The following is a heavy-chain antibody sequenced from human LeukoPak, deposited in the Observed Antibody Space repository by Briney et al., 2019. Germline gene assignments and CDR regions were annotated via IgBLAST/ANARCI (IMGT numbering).Heavy chain of an antibody. V-gene: IGHV1-58*02. CDR2: IVVGSGNT. D-gene: IGHD6-19*01. CDR3: AADRISSGPYYYYMDV. J-gene: IGHJ6*03. CDR1: GFTFTSSA. Sequence: SVKLSCKASGFTFTSSAMQWVRQARGQRLEWLGWIVVGSGNTNYAQKFQERVTITRDMSTSTAYMELSGLRSEDTAVYYCAADRISSGPYYYYMDVWGKGTTVTVSS.